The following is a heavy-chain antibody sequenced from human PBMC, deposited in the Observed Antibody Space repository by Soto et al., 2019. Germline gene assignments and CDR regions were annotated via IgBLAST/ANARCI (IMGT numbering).Heavy chain of an antibody. J-gene: IGHJ4*02. D-gene: IGHD5-18*01. Sequence: QVELVESGGGVVQPGGSLRLSCAASGFTFSNYGLHWVRQAPGKGLEWAAVISFDGSNKYYADSMKGRFTVSRDNSKNTLYLQMTSLRTEDKAMYYWAICLREVDPDMIPGAYCGQGTLVTVSS. CDR2: ISFDGSNK. CDR3: AICLREVDPDMIPGAY. CDR1: GFTFSNYG. V-gene: IGHV3-30*03.